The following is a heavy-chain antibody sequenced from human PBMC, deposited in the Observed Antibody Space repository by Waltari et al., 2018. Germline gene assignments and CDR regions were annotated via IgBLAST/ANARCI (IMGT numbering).Heavy chain of an antibody. CDR2: NHQGVTP. CDR1: GDSVSDTNW. J-gene: IGHJ4*02. Sequence: QVQLQEAGPGLVRPSGTLFLTCAVSGDSVSDTNWWGWAPQPPGKGLEWLGENHQGVTPDYNPSLANRLTISADRPNNYFSLTLTSVTAADTAVYFCARLGPYRTSSNWGQGTLVTVSS. D-gene: IGHD6-6*01. V-gene: IGHV4-4*02. CDR3: ARLGPYRTSSN.